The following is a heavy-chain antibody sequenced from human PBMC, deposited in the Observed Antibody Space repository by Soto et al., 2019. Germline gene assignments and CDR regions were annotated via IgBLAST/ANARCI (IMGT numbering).Heavy chain of an antibody. CDR1: GFTFSSYW. V-gene: IGHV3-7*01. CDR2: IKQDGSEK. J-gene: IGHJ6*02. Sequence: GGSLRLSCAASGFTFSSYWMSWVRQAPGQGLEWVANIKQDGSEKYYVDSVKGRFTISRDNAKNSLYLQMNSLRAEDTAVYYCARDSWLAVAAVYYYYGMDAWGQGTTVTVSS. D-gene: IGHD6-19*01. CDR3: ARDSWLAVAAVYYYYGMDA.